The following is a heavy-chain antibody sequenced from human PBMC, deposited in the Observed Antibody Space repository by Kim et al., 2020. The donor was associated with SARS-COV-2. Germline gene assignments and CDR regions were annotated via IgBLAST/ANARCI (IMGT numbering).Heavy chain of an antibody. D-gene: IGHD6-6*01. J-gene: IGHJ4*02. Sequence: YSNPSLKSRVTISVDTSKNQFSLKLSSVTAADTAVYYCARIEYSTTSFDYWGQGTLVTVSS. CDR3: ARIEYSTTSFDY. V-gene: IGHV4-39*01.